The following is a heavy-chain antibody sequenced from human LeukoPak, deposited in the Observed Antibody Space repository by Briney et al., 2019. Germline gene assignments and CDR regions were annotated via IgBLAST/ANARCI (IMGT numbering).Heavy chain of an antibody. V-gene: IGHV1-8*01. CDR1: GYAFTSYD. J-gene: IGHJ6*02. D-gene: IGHD2-8*01. CDR2: MNPNSGNT. Sequence: ASVKVSCKASGYAFTSYDINWVRQATGQGLEWMGWMNPNSGNTGYAQKFQGRVTMTRNTSISTAYMELSSLRSEDTAVYYCARGSLTRLVYVRSSHYYGMDVWGQGTTVTVSS. CDR3: ARGSLTRLVYVRSSHYYGMDV.